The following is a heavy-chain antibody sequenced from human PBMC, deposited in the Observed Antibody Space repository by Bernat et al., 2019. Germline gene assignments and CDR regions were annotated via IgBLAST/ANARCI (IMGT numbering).Heavy chain of an antibody. Sequence: EVQLVESGGGLVQPGGSLRLSCAASGFTFSNYWMHWVRQAPGKGLVWVSRIHSDGSSIIYADSVKGRFTISRDNAKNTLYLQMNSLRVEDTAVYYCATDPDYGGYSRFDSWGQGALVTVSS. CDR1: GFTFSNYW. CDR2: IHSDGSSI. V-gene: IGHV3-74*01. CDR3: ATDPDYGGYSRFDS. D-gene: IGHD4-23*01. J-gene: IGHJ4*02.